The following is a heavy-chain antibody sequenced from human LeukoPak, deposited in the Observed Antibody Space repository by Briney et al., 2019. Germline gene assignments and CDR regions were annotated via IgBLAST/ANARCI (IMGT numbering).Heavy chain of an antibody. D-gene: IGHD2-15*01. Sequence: PGRSLRLSCAASGFTFSSYGMHWVRQAPGKGLEWVAVISYDGSNKYYADSVKGRFTISRDNSKNTLYLQMNSLRAEDTAVYYCANIVVVVAAEPLDMDVWGKGTTVTVSS. V-gene: IGHV3-30*18. CDR3: ANIVVVVAAEPLDMDV. CDR1: GFTFSSYG. J-gene: IGHJ6*03. CDR2: ISYDGSNK.